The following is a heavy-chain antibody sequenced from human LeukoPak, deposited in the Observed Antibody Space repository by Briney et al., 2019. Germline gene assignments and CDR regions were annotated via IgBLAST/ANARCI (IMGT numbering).Heavy chain of an antibody. CDR3: AKGAGYSSGWYLLGAFDI. V-gene: IGHV3-30*18. D-gene: IGHD6-19*01. Sequence: GALILSCAASGFTFSSYSMNWVRQAPGKGLEWVAVISYDGSNKYYADSVKGRFTISRDNSKNTLYLQMNSLRAEDTAVYYCAKGAGYSSGWYLLGAFDIWGQGTMVTVSS. J-gene: IGHJ3*02. CDR1: GFTFSSYS. CDR2: ISYDGSNK.